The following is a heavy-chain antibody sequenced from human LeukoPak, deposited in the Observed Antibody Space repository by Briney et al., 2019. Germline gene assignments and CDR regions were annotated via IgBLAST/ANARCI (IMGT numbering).Heavy chain of an antibody. CDR2: IIPIFGTA. V-gene: IGHV1-69*06. J-gene: IGHJ3*02. Sequence: GASVKVSCKASGGTFSSYAISWVRQAPGQGLEWMGGIIPIFGTANYAQKFRGRVTITADKSTRTAYMELSSLRSEDTAVYYCARDSILDAFDIWGQGTMVTVSS. CDR1: GGTFSSYA. CDR3: ARDSILDAFDI.